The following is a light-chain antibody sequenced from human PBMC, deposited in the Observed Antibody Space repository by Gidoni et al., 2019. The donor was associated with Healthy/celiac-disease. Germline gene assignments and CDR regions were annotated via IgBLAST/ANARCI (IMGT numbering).Light chain of an antibody. Sequence: AIQLTQYPSSLAASVADRATITCRASQGISSALAWYQQNPVKAPKLLIYDASSLESGVPSRFSGRGSGTDFTLTISSLQPEDFATYYCQQFNSYPPLFGQWTRLEIK. CDR1: QGISSA. CDR3: QQFNSYPPL. J-gene: IGKJ5*01. CDR2: DAS. V-gene: IGKV1-13*02.